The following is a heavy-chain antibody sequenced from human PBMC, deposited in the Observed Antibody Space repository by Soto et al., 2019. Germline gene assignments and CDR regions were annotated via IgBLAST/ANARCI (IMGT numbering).Heavy chain of an antibody. CDR1: GGSISSGDYY. J-gene: IGHJ4*02. D-gene: IGHD4-17*01. V-gene: IGHV4-30-4*01. Sequence: QVQLQESGPGLVKPSQTLSLTCTVSGGSISSGDYYWSWIRQPPGKGLEWIGYIYYSGSTYYNPSLKSRVTISVDTSKNQFSLKLSSVTAADTAVYYCARSESIHDYGDYWGGYWGQGTLVTVSS. CDR2: IYYSGST. CDR3: ARSESIHDYGDYWGGY.